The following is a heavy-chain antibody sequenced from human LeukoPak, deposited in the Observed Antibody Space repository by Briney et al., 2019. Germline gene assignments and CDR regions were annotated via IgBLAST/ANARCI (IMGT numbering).Heavy chain of an antibody. V-gene: IGHV4-61*01. D-gene: IGHD2-8*01. Sequence: SETLSLTCTVSGVSVSSGSYYWSWIRQPPGKGLEWIGYIYYSGSTNYNPSLKSRVTISVDTSKNQFSLKLSSVTAADTAVYYCARVIEGYYTNGVCPPPLFDYWGQGTLVTVSS. CDR3: ARVIEGYYTNGVCPPPLFDY. CDR1: GVSVSSGSYY. J-gene: IGHJ4*02. CDR2: IYYSGST.